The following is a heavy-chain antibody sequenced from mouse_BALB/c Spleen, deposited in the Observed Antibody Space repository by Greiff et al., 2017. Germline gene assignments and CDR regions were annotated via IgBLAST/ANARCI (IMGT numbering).Heavy chain of an antibody. CDR3: ARIYYGYYYAMDY. CDR1: GYTFSSYW. CDR2: ILPRSGST. D-gene: IGHD2-2*01. Sequence: VQLQQSGAELMKPGASVKISCKATGYTFSSYWIEWVKQRPGHGLEWIGEILPRSGSTNYNEKFKGKATFTADTSSNTAYMQLSSLTSEDSAVYYCARIYYGYYYAMDYWGQGTSVTVSS. V-gene: IGHV1-9*01. J-gene: IGHJ4*01.